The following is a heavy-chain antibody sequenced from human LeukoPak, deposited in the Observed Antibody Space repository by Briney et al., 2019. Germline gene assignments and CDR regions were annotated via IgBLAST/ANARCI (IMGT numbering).Heavy chain of an antibody. CDR2: IYTSGGT. CDR3: VTDRSGSYDY. CDR1: GASISSFY. V-gene: IGHV4-4*07. J-gene: IGHJ4*02. Sequence: SETLSLTCTVSGASISSFYWSWIRQPAGRGLEWIGRIYTSGGTNYNPSLKSRVTMSIDTSKNQFSLKLYSVTAAVTAVYYCVTDRSGSYDYWGQGILVTVSS. D-gene: IGHD1-26*01.